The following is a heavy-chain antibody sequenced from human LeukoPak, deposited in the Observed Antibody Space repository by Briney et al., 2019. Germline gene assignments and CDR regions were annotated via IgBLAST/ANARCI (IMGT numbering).Heavy chain of an antibody. CDR1: GGSISSYY. Sequence: SETLSLTCTVSGGSISSYYWSWIRQPPGRGLEWIGYIYYSGSTNYNPSLKSRVTISVDTSKNQFSLKLSSVTAADTAVYYCARGPRIAGHAFDIWGQGTMVTVSS. V-gene: IGHV4-59*01. J-gene: IGHJ3*02. CDR3: ARGPRIAGHAFDI. CDR2: IYYSGST. D-gene: IGHD6-13*01.